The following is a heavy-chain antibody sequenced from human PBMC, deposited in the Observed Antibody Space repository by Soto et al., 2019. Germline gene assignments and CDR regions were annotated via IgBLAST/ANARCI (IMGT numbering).Heavy chain of an antibody. V-gene: IGHV1-18*01. CDR2: ISAYNGNT. CDR3: ARDRNTDDYGDYVFNYFDY. D-gene: IGHD4-17*01. J-gene: IGHJ4*02. CDR1: GYTFTSYG. Sequence: ASAQVSCKASGYTFTSYGISWVRQAPGQGLEWMGWISAYNGNTNYAQKLQGRVTMTTDTSTSTAYMELRSLRSEDTAVYYCARDRNTDDYGDYVFNYFDYWGQGTLVTVS.